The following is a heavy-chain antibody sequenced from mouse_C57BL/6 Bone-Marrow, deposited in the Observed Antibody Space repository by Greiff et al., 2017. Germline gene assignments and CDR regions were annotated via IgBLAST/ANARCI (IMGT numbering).Heavy chain of an antibody. D-gene: IGHD1-1*01. CDR2: LRNKANGYTT. Sequence: EVMLVESGGGLVQPGGSLSLSCAASGFTFTDYYMSWVRQTPGTALEWLGFLRNKANGYTTEYSASVKGRFPIYRDNSQSILYLQMYALRAEVSATYYCAIFDYNGSSYGYWYFDVWGTGTTVTVSS. V-gene: IGHV7-3*01. J-gene: IGHJ1*03. CDR1: GFTFTDYY. CDR3: AIFDYNGSSYGYWYFDV.